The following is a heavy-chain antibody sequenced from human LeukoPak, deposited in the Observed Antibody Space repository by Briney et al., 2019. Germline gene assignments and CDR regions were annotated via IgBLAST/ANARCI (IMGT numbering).Heavy chain of an antibody. D-gene: IGHD3-3*01. V-gene: IGHV3-30*03. CDR3: AREKADNDLDY. CDR2: ISHDGSNK. Sequence: GGSLRLSCAASGFTFSSYGVHWVRQAPGKGLEWMAVISHDGSNKYYADSVKGRFTISRDNSKNTVYLQMNSLRAEDTAVYYCAREKADNDLDYWGQGTLVTVSS. J-gene: IGHJ4*02. CDR1: GFTFSSYG.